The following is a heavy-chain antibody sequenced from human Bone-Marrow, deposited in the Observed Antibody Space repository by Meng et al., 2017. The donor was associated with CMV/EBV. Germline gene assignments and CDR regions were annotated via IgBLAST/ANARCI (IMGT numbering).Heavy chain of an antibody. Sequence: GSLRLTCIVSGGSISSSISYWGWIRQPPGKGLEWIGSIYYSGSTYYNPSLKSRVTISVDTAKNQFSLKLSSVTAADTAVYYCARDEAYDVDRYFDYWGQGPLVPVSS. CDR1: GGSISSSISY. CDR2: IYYSGST. J-gene: IGHJ4*02. CDR3: ARDEAYDVDRYFDY. D-gene: IGHD5-12*01. V-gene: IGHV4-39*07.